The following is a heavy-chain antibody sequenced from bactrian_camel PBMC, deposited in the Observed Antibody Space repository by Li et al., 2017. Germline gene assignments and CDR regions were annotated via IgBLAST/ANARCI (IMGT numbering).Heavy chain of an antibody. CDR2: LWNGGGAGTES. Sequence: VQLVESGGGSAQAGGSLRLSCASSSYVPSIGCMGWFRQDAGREREGVAALWNGGGAGTESYYADSVKGRFTISRDIAKNTVHLQMNSLKPEDTAVYYCVREAYYADYDWGQGTQVTVS. CDR3: VREAYYADYD. CDR1: SYVPSIGC. V-gene: IGHV3S53*01. J-gene: IGHJ4*01. D-gene: IGHD4*01.